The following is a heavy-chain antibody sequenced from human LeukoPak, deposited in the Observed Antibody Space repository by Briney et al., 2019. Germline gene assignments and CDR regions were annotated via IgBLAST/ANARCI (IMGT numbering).Heavy chain of an antibody. Sequence: GGSLRLSCAASGFTFSSYAMSWVRQAPGKGLEWVSAISGSGGSTYYADSVKGRFTISRDNSKNTLYLQMNSLRAEDTAVYYCAKHKGDYGVRSGVLNYYYYYMDVWGKGTTVTVSS. CDR1: GFTFSSYA. D-gene: IGHD4-17*01. J-gene: IGHJ6*03. V-gene: IGHV3-23*01. CDR3: AKHKGDYGVRSGVLNYYYYYMDV. CDR2: ISGSGGST.